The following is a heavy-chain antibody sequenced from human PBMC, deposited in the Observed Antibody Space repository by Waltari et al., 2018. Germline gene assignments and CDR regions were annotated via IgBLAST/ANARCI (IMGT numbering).Heavy chain of an antibody. Sequence: QVQLQESGPGLVKPSETLSLTCAVSGYSISSGYYWGWIRQPPGTGLEWIGSIYHSGSTYYNPSLKSRVTISVDTSKNQFSLKLSSVTAADTAVYYCARHGLGVFYFDYWGQGTLVTVSS. D-gene: IGHD3-16*01. CDR2: IYHSGST. V-gene: IGHV4-38-2*01. J-gene: IGHJ4*02. CDR3: ARHGLGVFYFDY. CDR1: GYSISSGYY.